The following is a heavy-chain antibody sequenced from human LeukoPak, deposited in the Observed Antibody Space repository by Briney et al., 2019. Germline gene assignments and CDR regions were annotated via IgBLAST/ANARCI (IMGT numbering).Heavy chain of an antibody. D-gene: IGHD3-22*01. J-gene: IGHJ3*02. CDR2: INHSGST. V-gene: IGHV4-34*01. Sequence: SETLSLTCAVYGGSFSGYYWSRIRQPPGKGLEWIGEINHSGSTNYNPSLKSRVTISVDTSKNQFSLKLTSVTAADTAVYYCARLNDRADAFDIWGQGTMVTVSS. CDR1: GGSFSGYY. CDR3: ARLNDRADAFDI.